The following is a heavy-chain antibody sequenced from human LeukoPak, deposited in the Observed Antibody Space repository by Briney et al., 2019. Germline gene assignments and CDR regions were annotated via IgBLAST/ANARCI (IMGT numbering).Heavy chain of an antibody. D-gene: IGHD2-2*02. CDR2: IWYGGSNK. Sequence: PGRSLRLSCAASGFTFSSYGMHWVRQAPGKGLEWVAVIWYGGSNKYYADSVKGRFTIPRDNSKNPLYLQMNSLRAEDTAVYYCARGVPAAISWFDPWGQGTLVTVSS. V-gene: IGHV3-33*01. CDR3: ARGVPAAISWFDP. CDR1: GFTFSSYG. J-gene: IGHJ5*02.